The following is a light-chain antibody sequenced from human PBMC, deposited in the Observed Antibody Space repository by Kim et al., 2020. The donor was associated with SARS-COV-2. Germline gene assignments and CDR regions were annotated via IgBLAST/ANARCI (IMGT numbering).Light chain of an antibody. V-gene: IGLV1-51*01. CDR2: DND. CDR1: NSNIRNNY. CDR3: GTWDTSLSAGV. J-gene: IGLJ3*02. Sequence: GQKVSISCSGSNSNIRNNYVSWYQQLPGTAPKLLIYDNDKRPSGIPDRFSASKSGTSATLAITGLQTGDEADYYCGTWDTSLSAGVFGGGTKLTVL.